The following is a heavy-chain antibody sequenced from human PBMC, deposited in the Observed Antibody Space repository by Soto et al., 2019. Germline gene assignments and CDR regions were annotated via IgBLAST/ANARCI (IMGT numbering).Heavy chain of an antibody. Sequence: RGSLRLSCEASGLSFSTYSMHWVRQAPGKGLEWVSSIGRRSDIYYADSVKGRFTISRDNAKNSVSLQMNSLRDEDTAVYYCAREETAWPLAYGLDVWGQGTTVTVSS. J-gene: IGHJ6*02. D-gene: IGHD2-21*02. CDR1: GLSFSTYS. CDR2: IGRRSDI. CDR3: AREETAWPLAYGLDV. V-gene: IGHV3-21*01.